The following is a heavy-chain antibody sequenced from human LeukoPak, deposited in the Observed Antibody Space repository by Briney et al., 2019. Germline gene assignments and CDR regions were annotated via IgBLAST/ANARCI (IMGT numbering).Heavy chain of an antibody. D-gene: IGHD3-10*01. CDR3: ARSNYGSGSYYFDY. CDR2: ISAYNGNT. V-gene: IGHV1-18*04. Sequence: ASLKVSCKASGYTFTGYFMHWVRQAPGQGLEWMGWISAYNGNTNYAQKLQGRVTMTTDTSTSTAYMELRSLRSDDTAVYYCARSNYGSGSYYFDYWGQGTLVTVSS. CDR1: GYTFTGYF. J-gene: IGHJ4*02.